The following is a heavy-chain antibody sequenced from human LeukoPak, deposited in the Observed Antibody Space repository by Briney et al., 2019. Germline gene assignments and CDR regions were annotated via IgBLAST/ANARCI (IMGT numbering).Heavy chain of an antibody. J-gene: IGHJ4*02. CDR2: INAYNGNT. CDR1: GYTFTCYS. D-gene: IGHD3-16*02. Sequence: AAVNLSLKASGYTFTCYSISWVRQPPAQGLEWMGLINAYNGNTNYAQKLQGRVTMTTDTSTSTAYMELRSLRSDDTAVYYCARDDYVWGSYRPDPSFDYWGQGTLVSVSS. V-gene: IGHV1-18*01. CDR3: ARDDYVWGSYRPDPSFDY.